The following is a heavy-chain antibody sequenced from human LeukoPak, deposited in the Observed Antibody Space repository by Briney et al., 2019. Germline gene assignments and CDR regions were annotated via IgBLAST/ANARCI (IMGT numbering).Heavy chain of an antibody. CDR2: IDHSGST. V-gene: IGHV4-39*01. CDR3: ARQVGRLGTDV. D-gene: IGHD3-10*01. Sequence: GWIRQPPGKGLEWIGSIDHSGSTYHNLSLRSRVTISIDTSKNQFSLKLSSVTAADTAVYCCARQVGRLGTDVWGQGTTVTVSS. J-gene: IGHJ6*02.